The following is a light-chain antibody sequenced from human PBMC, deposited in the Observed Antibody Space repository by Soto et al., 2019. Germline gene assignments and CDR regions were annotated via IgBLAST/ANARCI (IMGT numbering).Light chain of an antibody. V-gene: IGKV1-27*01. J-gene: IGKJ1*01. CDR3: QKYSKAPWT. CDR1: QYIDNY. Sequence: DIQMTQSPTSLSASVGDRVTITCRASQYIDNYVAWYQQKPGTPLKLLIFGAYILESGVPSRFSGSGSGTEFQLTISSLQPEDVATYYCQKYSKAPWTFGQGTEV. CDR2: GAY.